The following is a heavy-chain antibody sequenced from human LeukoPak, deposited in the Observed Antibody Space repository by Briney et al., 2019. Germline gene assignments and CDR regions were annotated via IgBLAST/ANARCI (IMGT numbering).Heavy chain of an antibody. V-gene: IGHV3-30*03. D-gene: IGHD6-19*01. Sequence: GGSLRLSCAASGFTFSSYGMHWVRQAPGKGLEWVAVISFDGTNKYYADSVKGRFTISRDNSKNTLYLQMNSLTAEDTAVYYCARSKYTSGADAEYFQYWGQGTLVTVSS. CDR3: ARSKYTSGADAEYFQY. CDR1: GFTFSSYG. CDR2: ISFDGTNK. J-gene: IGHJ1*01.